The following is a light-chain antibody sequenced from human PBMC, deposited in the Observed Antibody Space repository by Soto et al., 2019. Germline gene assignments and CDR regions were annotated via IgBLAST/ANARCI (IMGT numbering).Light chain of an antibody. J-gene: IGLJ1*01. CDR2: DNN. CDR1: SSNIGNNY. V-gene: IGLV1-51*01. Sequence: QSVLTQPPSASAAPGQKVTISCSGSSSNIGNNYVSWYQQLPGTAPKLLIYDNNKRPSGIPDRFSGSKSGTSATLGITGLQTGDEAEYYCGTWDSSLSAFYVFGTGTKVTV. CDR3: GTWDSSLSAFYV.